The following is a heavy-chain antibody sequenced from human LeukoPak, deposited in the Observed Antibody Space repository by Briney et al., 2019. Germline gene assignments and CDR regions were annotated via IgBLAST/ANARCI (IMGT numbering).Heavy chain of an antibody. CDR3: AKDLWFGELPHY. Sequence: GGSLRLSCAASGFTFSSYAMTWVRQAPGKGLQWVSAISGSGVIIYYADSVKGRFTISRDNSKNTLYLQMNSLRAEDTAVYYCAKDLWFGELPHYWGQGTLVTVSS. CDR1: GFTFSSYA. CDR2: ISGSGVII. J-gene: IGHJ4*02. D-gene: IGHD3-10*01. V-gene: IGHV3-23*01.